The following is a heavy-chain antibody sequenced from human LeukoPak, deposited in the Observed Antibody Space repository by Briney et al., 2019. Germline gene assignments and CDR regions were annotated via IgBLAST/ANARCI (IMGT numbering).Heavy chain of an antibody. Sequence: KPAESLSLTCAVDCGPFSGYYWGWIRQPPGRGLEWIGEINQSGSTNYNPSLKSRVTISVDTPKNQFSLKLSSVTAADAAVYYCARGLVSSSGWFDPWGQGTLVTVSS. CDR1: CGPFSGYY. CDR2: INQSGST. D-gene: IGHD6-13*01. CDR3: ARGLVSSSGWFDP. J-gene: IGHJ5*02. V-gene: IGHV4-34*01.